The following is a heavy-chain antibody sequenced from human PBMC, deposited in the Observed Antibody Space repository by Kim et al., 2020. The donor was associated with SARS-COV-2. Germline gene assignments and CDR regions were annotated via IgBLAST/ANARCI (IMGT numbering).Heavy chain of an antibody. CDR1: GGSFSGYY. Sequence: SETLSLTCAVYGGSFSGYYWSWIRQPPGKGLEWIGEINHSGSTNYNPSLKSRVTISVDTSKNQFSLKLSPVTAADTAVYYCARLSITMVRGVITPFDYWGQGTLVTVSS. D-gene: IGHD3-10*01. J-gene: IGHJ4*02. CDR3: ARLSITMVRGVITPFDY. CDR2: INHSGST. V-gene: IGHV4-34*01.